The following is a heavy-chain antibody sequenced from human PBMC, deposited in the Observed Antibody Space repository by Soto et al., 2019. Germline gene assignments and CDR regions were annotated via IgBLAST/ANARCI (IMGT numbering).Heavy chain of an antibody. D-gene: IGHD1-1*01. CDR2: IKSTKDGGAR. J-gene: IGHJ4*02. CDR3: VEGWNDF. CDR1: GFMFSSAW. Sequence: EVQVVESGGDLVEPGGSLRLSCVTSGFMFSSAWMSWVRQAPGKGLEWVARIKSTKDGGARDYAAPVNGRFSISRDDSKSTVYLQMNSLRAEVTALYYCVEGWNDFWGQGTLVTVSS. V-gene: IGHV3-15*05.